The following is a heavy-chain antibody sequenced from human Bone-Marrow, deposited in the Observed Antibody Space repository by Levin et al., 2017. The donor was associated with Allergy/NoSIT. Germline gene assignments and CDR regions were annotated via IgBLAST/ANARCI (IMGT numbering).Heavy chain of an antibody. CDR1: GFTFDTSV. J-gene: IGHJ2*01. D-gene: IGHD2-21*02. CDR3: AKDRSGGDPWFFDL. CDR2: ISYDGNKN. V-gene: IGHV3-30*18. Sequence: GGSLRLSCVASGFTFDTSVVHWVRQAPGKGLEWVALISYDGNKNSYADSVKGRFIISRDKSNNTVYLQLSSLRHEDTAVYYCAKDRSGGDPWFFDLWGGGTLVTVSS.